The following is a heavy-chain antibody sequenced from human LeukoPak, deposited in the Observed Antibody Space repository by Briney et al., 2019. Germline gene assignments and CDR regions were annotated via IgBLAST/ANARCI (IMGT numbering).Heavy chain of an antibody. Sequence: FTXXXXHWVRQXPGQGLEWMGWINPNSGGTNYAQKFQGRVTMTRDTSISTAYMELSRLRSDDTAVYYCAREGIAVAGIDYWGQGTLVTVSS. D-gene: IGHD6-19*01. CDR2: INPNSGGT. V-gene: IGHV1-2*02. J-gene: IGHJ4*02. CDR3: AREGIAVAGIDY. CDR1: FTXXX.